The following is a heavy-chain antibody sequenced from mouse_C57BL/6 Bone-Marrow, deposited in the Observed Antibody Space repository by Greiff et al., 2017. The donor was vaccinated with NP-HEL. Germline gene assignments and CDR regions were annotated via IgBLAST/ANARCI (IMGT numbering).Heavy chain of an antibody. CDR2: INPNNGGT. J-gene: IGHJ3*01. D-gene: IGHD1-1*01. CDR1: GYTFTDYN. CDR3: ARPPNYYGSSYGFAY. V-gene: IGHV1-18*01. Sequence: VHVKQSGPELVKPGASVKIPCKASGYTFTDYNMDWVKQSHGKSLEWIGDINPNNGGTIYNQKFKGKATLTVDKSSSTAYMELRSLTSEDTAVYYCARPPNYYGSSYGFAYWGQGTLVTVSA.